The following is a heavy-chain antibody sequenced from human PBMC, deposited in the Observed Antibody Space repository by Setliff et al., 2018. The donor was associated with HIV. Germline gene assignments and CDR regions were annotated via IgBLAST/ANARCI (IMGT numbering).Heavy chain of an antibody. Sequence: ASVKVSCKASGYTFTSFGISWVRQAPGQGLEWMGRTSAYNGNTDHAQRLQGRVTMTTDTSTRTAYMELRSLRSDDTAVYYCARAAVAGPWRKLDYWGQGTLVTVSS. CDR2: TSAYNGNT. J-gene: IGHJ4*02. D-gene: IGHD6-19*01. CDR1: GYTFTSFG. CDR3: ARAAVAGPWRKLDY. V-gene: IGHV1-18*01.